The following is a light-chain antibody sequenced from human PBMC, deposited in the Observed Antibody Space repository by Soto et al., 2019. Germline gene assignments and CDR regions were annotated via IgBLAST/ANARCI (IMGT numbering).Light chain of an antibody. Sequence: QSVLTQPPSASGTPGQRVTISCSGSSSYIGSKYVYWYQQLPGTAPKLLIYRNDQRPSRISDRFSGSKSGTSASLAISGLRSEEESDYYCAAWEDSLSGSVFGTGTKVTV. CDR3: AAWEDSLSGSV. J-gene: IGLJ1*01. V-gene: IGLV1-47*01. CDR2: RND. CDR1: SSYIGSKY.